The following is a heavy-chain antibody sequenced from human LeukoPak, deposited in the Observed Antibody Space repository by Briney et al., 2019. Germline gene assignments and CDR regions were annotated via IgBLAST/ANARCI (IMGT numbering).Heavy chain of an antibody. V-gene: IGHV4-59*01. J-gene: IGHJ3*02. D-gene: IGHD3-22*01. CDR1: GGSISSYY. CDR2: IYYSGST. Sequence: SETLSLTCIVSGGSISSYYWSWLRQPPGKGLEWIGYIYYSGSTNYNPSLKSRVTISVNTSKNQFSLKLSSVTAADTAVYYCARDLGYYYDSSGYHAFDIWGQGTMVTVSS. CDR3: ARDLGYYYDSSGYHAFDI.